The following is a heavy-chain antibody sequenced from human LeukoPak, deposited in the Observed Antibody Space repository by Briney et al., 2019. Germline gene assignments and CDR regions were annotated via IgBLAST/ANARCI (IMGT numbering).Heavy chain of an antibody. CDR1: GFTFSNAW. J-gene: IGHJ3*02. CDR3: TTGFSPDAFDI. Sequence: GGSLRLSCAASGFTFSNAWMSWVRQAPGKGLEWIGRIKSKTDGGTTDYAAPVKGRFTISRDDSKNTLYLQMNSLKTEDTAVYYCTTGFSPDAFDIWGQGTMVTVSS. CDR2: IKSKTDGGTT. D-gene: IGHD3-10*01. V-gene: IGHV3-15*01.